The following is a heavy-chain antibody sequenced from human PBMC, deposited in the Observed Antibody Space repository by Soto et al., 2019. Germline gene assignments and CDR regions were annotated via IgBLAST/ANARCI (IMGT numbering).Heavy chain of an antibody. J-gene: IGHJ3*02. V-gene: IGHV4-34*01. D-gene: IGHD4-17*01. CDR3: ASRTPTVNAFHI. CDR2: INHSGST. Sequence: SETLSLTCAVYGGSFSGYYWSWIRQPPGKGLEWIGEINHSGSTNYNPSLKSRVTISVDTSKNQFSLKLSSVTAADTAVYYCASRTPTVNAFHIWGQGTMVTVSS. CDR1: GGSFSGYY.